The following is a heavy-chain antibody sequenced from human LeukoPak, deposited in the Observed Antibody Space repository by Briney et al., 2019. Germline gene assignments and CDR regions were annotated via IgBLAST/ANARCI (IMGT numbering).Heavy chain of an antibody. Sequence: PSETLSLTCTVSGGSISSGSYYWSWIRQPPGKGLEWIGYIYYSGSTNYNPSLKSRVTISVDTSKNQFSLKLSSVTAADTAVYYCARSDTAMVDYWGQGTLVTVSS. V-gene: IGHV4-61*01. CDR3: ARSDTAMVDY. CDR2: IYYSGST. D-gene: IGHD5-18*01. J-gene: IGHJ4*02. CDR1: GGSISSGSYY.